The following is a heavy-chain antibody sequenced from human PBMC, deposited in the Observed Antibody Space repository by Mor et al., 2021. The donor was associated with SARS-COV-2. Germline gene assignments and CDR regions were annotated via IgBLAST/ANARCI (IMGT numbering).Heavy chain of an antibody. Sequence: GTNYAQKFKGRVTMTRDTSISTVYMELSRVRSNDTAVYYCARGRYSSSWTPFDYWGQGTLVTVS. J-gene: IGHJ4*02. CDR2: GT. D-gene: IGHD6-13*01. CDR3: ARGRYSSSWTPFDY. V-gene: IGHV1-2*02.